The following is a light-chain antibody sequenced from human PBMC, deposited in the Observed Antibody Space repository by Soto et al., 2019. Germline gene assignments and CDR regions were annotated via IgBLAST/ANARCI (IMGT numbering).Light chain of an antibody. CDR2: GTS. V-gene: IGKV3-11*01. CDR3: QQRNSWPLT. Sequence: IVMTQAPATLSVSPMQIASLSFTASQSVNSKLAWFQQKPGQAPRLLIYGTSSRATGIPDRFSGSGSGTDFTLTISSLEPEDFAFYYCQQRNSWPLTFGGGTKVDIK. CDR1: QSVNSK. J-gene: IGKJ4*01.